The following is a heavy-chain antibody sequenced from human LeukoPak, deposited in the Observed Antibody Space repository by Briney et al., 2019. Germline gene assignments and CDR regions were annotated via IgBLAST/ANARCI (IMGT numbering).Heavy chain of an antibody. CDR3: AKDDFDLEWGYFDY. CDR1: GFTSDDFA. Sequence: PGGSLRLSCAASGFTSDDFAMHWVRQAPGKGLEWVSLISGDGGSTYYADSVRGRFTISRDNSKNSLYLQMNSLRTEDTALYYWAKDDFDLEWGYFDYWGQGTLVTVSS. J-gene: IGHJ4*02. CDR2: ISGDGGST. D-gene: IGHD3-3*01. V-gene: IGHV3-43*02.